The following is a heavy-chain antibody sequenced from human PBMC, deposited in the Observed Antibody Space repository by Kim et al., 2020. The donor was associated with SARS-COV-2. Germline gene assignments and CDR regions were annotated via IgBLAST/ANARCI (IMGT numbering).Heavy chain of an antibody. CDR2: GNT. Sequence: GNTGYAQKFQGRATMTRNTSISTAYMELSSLSSEDTAVYYCARGDYYMDVWGKGTTVTVSS. V-gene: IGHV1-8*01. J-gene: IGHJ6*03. CDR3: ARGDYYMDV.